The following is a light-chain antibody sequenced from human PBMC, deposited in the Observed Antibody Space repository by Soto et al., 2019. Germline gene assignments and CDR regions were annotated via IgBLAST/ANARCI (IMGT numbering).Light chain of an antibody. CDR1: SSNIGAGHD. Sequence: QAVVTQPPSVSGAPGQRVTISCSGSSSNIGAGHDVHWYQQLPGTAPKLLIYGNINRPSGVPDRFSGSKSGTSASLAITGLQAEDEADYYCQSYDSSLGGRVFGGGTKLTVL. CDR2: GNI. V-gene: IGLV1-40*01. CDR3: QSYDSSLGGRV. J-gene: IGLJ3*02.